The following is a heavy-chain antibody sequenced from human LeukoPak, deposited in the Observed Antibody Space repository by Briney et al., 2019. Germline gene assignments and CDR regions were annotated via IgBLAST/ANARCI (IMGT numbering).Heavy chain of an antibody. CDR1: GYTFTSYG. CDR2: ISAYNGNT. Sequence: ASVKASCKASGYTFTSYGISWVRQAPGQGLEWMGWISAYNGNTNYAQKLQGRVTMTTDTSTSTAYMELRSLRSDDTAVYYCARGGGPTVAAAGTGDYWGQGTLVTVSS. J-gene: IGHJ4*02. CDR3: ARGGGPTVAAAGTGDY. D-gene: IGHD6-13*01. V-gene: IGHV1-18*01.